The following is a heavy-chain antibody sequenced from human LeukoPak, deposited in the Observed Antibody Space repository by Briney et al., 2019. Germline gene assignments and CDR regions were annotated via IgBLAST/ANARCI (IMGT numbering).Heavy chain of an antibody. CDR2: IYYSGST. D-gene: IGHD2-15*01. V-gene: IGHV4-59*01. CDR1: GGSNSSYY. CDR3: ARGYCSGGSCYSDAYWFDP. J-gene: IGHJ5*02. Sequence: SETLSLTCTVSGGSNSSYYWSWIRQPPGKGLEWIGYIYYSGSTNYNPSLKSRVTISVDTSKNQFSLKLSSVTAADTAVYYCARGYCSGGSCYSDAYWFDPWGQGTLVTVSS.